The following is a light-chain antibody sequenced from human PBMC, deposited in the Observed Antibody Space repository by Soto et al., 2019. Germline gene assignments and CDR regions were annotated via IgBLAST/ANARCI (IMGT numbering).Light chain of an antibody. CDR2: GNS. Sequence: QSVLTQPPSVSGAPGQRVTISCTGSSSNIGTGYDVHGYQQLPGTAPKLLIDGNSNRPSGVPDRFSGSKSGTSASLAITGLQPEHEADYYCQSYDSSLSGSIFGGGTKLTVL. CDR3: QSYDSSLSGSI. J-gene: IGLJ2*01. V-gene: IGLV1-40*01. CDR1: SSNIGTGYD.